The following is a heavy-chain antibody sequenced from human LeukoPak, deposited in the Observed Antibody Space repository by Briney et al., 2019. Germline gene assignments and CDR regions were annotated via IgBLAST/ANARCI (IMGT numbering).Heavy chain of an antibody. D-gene: IGHD3-16*01. V-gene: IGHV3-66*02. CDR3: ARRRVLDASFDY. CDR2: IYSSDNT. Sequence: GGSLRLSCAASGFTVSGNYMSWVRQAPGKGLEWVSVIYSSDNTYYIDSVKGRFTISRDNSKNTLYLRMNSLRAEGTAVYYSARRRVLDASFDYWGQGTLVTVSS. J-gene: IGHJ4*02. CDR1: GFTVSGNY.